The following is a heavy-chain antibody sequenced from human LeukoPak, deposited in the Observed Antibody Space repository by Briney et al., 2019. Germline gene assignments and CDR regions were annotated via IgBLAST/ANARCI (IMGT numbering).Heavy chain of an antibody. D-gene: IGHD5-18*01. CDR2: INAYNGNS. V-gene: IGHV1-18*01. Sequence: ASVKVSCKASGYTLTSYGISWVRQAPGQGLEWMGWINAYNGNSNYAQNFQGRVTMTTDTSTSTAYMEMRSLISDDTAVYYCARVEIAMSKSVYWGQGTLVTVSS. CDR3: ARVEIAMSKSVY. J-gene: IGHJ4*02. CDR1: GYTLTSYG.